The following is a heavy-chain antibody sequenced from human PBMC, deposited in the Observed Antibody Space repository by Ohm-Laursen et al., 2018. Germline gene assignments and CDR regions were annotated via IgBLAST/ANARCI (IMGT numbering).Heavy chain of an antibody. Sequence: PSQTLSLTYTVSGDSINNYYWSWIRQPAGKGLEWIGRMYATGSSNYNPSLNSRVTMSVDTSRNQFSLKLTSVTAADTAVYYCAVSEVRYSFTYLADFWGQGTLVTVPS. CDR1: GDSINNYY. D-gene: IGHD3-9*01. J-gene: IGHJ4*02. CDR3: AVSEVRYSFTYLADF. V-gene: IGHV4-4*07. CDR2: MYATGSS.